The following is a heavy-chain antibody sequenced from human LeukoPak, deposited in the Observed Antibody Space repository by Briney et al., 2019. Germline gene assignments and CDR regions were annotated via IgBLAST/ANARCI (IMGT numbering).Heavy chain of an antibody. Sequence: SETLSLTCAVYGGSFSGYYWSWIRQPPGKGLEWFGEINHSGSTNYNPSLKSRVTISVDTSKNQFSLKLSSVTAADTAVYYCASHYYDSSGPIFGYWGQGTLVTVSS. CDR3: ASHYYDSSGPIFGY. D-gene: IGHD3-22*01. CDR2: INHSGST. J-gene: IGHJ4*02. V-gene: IGHV4-34*01. CDR1: GGSFSGYY.